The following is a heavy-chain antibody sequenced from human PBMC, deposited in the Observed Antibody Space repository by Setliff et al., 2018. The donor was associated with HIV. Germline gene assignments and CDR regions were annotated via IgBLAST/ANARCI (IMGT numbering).Heavy chain of an antibody. J-gene: IGHJ4*02. CDR3: AYSGRQLRGPYFDF. V-gene: IGHV2-5*01. CDR2: IYWNNNK. Sequence: SGPTLVNPTQPLTLTCPFSGLSLSTSGVGVGWIRQSPGKALEWLAFIYWNNNKHYSTSLKSRLTVTKDTSKNRVVFTMTNMDPVDTATYYCAYSGRQLRGPYFDFWGQGTPVTVSS. D-gene: IGHD1-1*01. CDR1: GLSLSTSGVG.